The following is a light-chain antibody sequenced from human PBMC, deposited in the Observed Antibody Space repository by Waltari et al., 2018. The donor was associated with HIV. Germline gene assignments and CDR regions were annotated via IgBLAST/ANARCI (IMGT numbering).Light chain of an antibody. CDR3: GTWDSSLSAGV. V-gene: IGLV1-51*01. J-gene: IGLJ3*02. CDR1: SSNNGNNS. Sequence: QSVLTPPPSVSAAPGQKVTISCSGTSSNNGNNSVSWYQQQPGTAPKLLIYDNNKRPSGIPDRFSGSKSGTSATLGITGLQTGDEADYYCGTWDSSLSAGVFGGGTKLTVL. CDR2: DNN.